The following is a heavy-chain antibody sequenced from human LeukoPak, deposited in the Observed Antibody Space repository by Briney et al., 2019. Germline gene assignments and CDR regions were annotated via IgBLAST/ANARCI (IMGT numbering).Heavy chain of an antibody. CDR2: ISRDGINK. CDR3: ARDLGLTFAAAIDY. J-gene: IGHJ4*02. CDR1: GFTFRNYD. V-gene: IGHV3-30*03. Sequence: GGSLRLSCEASGFTFRNYDMHWVRQAPGKGLEWVAVISRDGINKYYADSVKGRFTISRDNAKNSLYLQMNSLRAEDTAVYYCARDLGLTFAAAIDYWGQGTLVTVSS. D-gene: IGHD2/OR15-2a*01.